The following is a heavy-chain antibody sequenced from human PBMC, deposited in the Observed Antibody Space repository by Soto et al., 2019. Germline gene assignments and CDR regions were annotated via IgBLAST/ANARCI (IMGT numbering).Heavy chain of an antibody. CDR1: GFTFSNYY. V-gene: IGHV3-11*01. J-gene: IGHJ4*02. CDR3: ARVSASGWHVNGRDYFDS. Sequence: GGSLRLSCAASGFTFSNYYMTWIRQAPGTGLECLSYISSREVTVYYADSVKGRFTISRDNTKNSLYLQMTTLRDEDTAVYYCARVSASGWHVNGRDYFDSWGQGTLVTVS. CDR2: ISSREVTV. D-gene: IGHD6-19*01.